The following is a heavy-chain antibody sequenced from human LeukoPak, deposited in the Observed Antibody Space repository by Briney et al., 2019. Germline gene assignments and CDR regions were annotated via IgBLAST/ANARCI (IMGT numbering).Heavy chain of an antibody. D-gene: IGHD6-19*01. CDR2: ISGSGGST. J-gene: IGHJ4*02. CDR1: GFTFSSYS. CDR3: AKEMYSSGWPFDY. V-gene: IGHV3-23*01. Sequence: GGSLRLSCAASGFTFSSYSMNWVRQAPGKGLEWVSAISGSGGSTYYADSVKGRFTISRDNSKNTLYLQMNSLRAEDTAVYYCAKEMYSSGWPFDYWGQGTLVTVSS.